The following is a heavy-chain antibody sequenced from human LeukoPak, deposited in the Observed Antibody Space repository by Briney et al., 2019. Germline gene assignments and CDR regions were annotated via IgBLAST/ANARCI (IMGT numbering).Heavy chain of an antibody. CDR3: ARAIRRYSSSWYGNYYYYMDV. CDR2: INHSGST. CDR1: GGSFSGYY. D-gene: IGHD6-13*01. V-gene: IGHV4-34*01. J-gene: IGHJ6*03. Sequence: PSETLSLTCAVYGGSFSGYYWSWIRQPPGKGLEWIGEINHSGSTNYNPSLKSRVTISVDTSKNQFSLKLSSVTAADTAVYYCARAIRRYSSSWYGNYYYYMDVWGKGTTVTVSS.